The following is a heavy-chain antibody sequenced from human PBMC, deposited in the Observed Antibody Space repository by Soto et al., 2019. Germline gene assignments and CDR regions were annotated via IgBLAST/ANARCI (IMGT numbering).Heavy chain of an antibody. V-gene: IGHV3-30-3*01. CDR1: GFTFSSYA. J-gene: IGHJ4*02. D-gene: IGHD3-10*01. Sequence: QVQLVESGGGVVQPGRSLRLSCAASGFTFSSYAMHWVRQAAGKGLEWVAVISYDGSNKYYADSVKGRFTISRDNSKNTLYLQMNSLRAEDTAVYYCARDAGDWGQGTLVTVSS. CDR3: ARDAGD. CDR2: ISYDGSNK.